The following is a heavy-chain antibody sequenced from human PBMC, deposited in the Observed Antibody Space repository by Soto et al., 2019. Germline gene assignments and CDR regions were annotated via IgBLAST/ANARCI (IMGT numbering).Heavy chain of an antibody. D-gene: IGHD1-26*01. J-gene: IGHJ4*02. Sequence: GSLTVSCAAYVFSCSNYYMNCMRQAPGKGPEWNSNISGGGDVTAYAESVKGRYTISRDNAKRSVYLQMNTLTVEDTAVYYCSRDPRLVDYWGQGTLVTVSS. CDR3: SRDPRLVDY. CDR1: VFSCSNYY. V-gene: IGHV3-11*01. CDR2: ISGGGDVT.